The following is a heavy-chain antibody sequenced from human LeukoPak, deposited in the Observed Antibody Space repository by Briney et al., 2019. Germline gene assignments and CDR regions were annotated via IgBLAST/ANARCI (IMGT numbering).Heavy chain of an antibody. Sequence: SETLSLTCAVYGGSFSGYYWSWIRQPPGKGLEWIGNIFYSGSTYYSPSLRSRVTISLDTSRNQFSLKLNSVTAVDTAVYYCAKSNGYGLVDIWGQGTMVTVSS. J-gene: IGHJ3*02. V-gene: IGHV4-34*12. CDR1: GGSFSGYY. D-gene: IGHD3-10*01. CDR2: IFYSGST. CDR3: AKSNGYGLVDI.